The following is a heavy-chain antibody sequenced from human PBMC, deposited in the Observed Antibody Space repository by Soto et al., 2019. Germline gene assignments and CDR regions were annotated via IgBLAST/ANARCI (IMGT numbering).Heavy chain of an antibody. CDR2: FDPEDGET. D-gene: IGHD5-18*01. CDR3: ATVGYSYGHYYFDY. CDR1: GYTLTELS. Sequence: GASVKVSCKVAGYTLTELSMHWVRQAPGKGIEWMGGFDPEDGETIYAQKFQGRVTMTEDTSTDTAYMELSSLRSEDTAVYYCATVGYSYGHYYFDYWGQGTLVTVSS. J-gene: IGHJ4*02. V-gene: IGHV1-24*01.